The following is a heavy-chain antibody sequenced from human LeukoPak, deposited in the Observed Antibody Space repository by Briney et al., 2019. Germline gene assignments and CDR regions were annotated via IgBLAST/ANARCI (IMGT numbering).Heavy chain of an antibody. CDR3: ARDTAMVYWYFDL. V-gene: IGHV3-74*01. J-gene: IGHJ2*01. Sequence: GGSLRLSCAASGFTFSSYWMHWVRQAPGKGLVWVSRINSDGSSTSYADSVKGRFTISRDNAKNTLYLQVNSLRAEDTAVYYCARDTAMVYWYFDLWGRGTLVTVSS. CDR1: GFTFSSYW. D-gene: IGHD5-18*01. CDR2: INSDGSST.